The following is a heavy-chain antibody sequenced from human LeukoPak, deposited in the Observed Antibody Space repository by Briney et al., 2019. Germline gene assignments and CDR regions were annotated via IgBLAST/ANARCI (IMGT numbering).Heavy chain of an antibody. V-gene: IGHV3-7*01. CDR3: ARDAYYDFWSGYPRYFDY. J-gene: IGHJ4*02. Sequence: PGGSLRLSCAVSGVNFSRYWMSWVRQAPGKGLEWVANIKQDGSEEYYVDSVKGRFTISTDNAKNSLYLQMNSLRAEDTAVYYCARDAYYDFWSGYPRYFDYWGQGTLVTVSS. CDR1: GVNFSRYW. D-gene: IGHD3-3*01. CDR2: IKQDGSEE.